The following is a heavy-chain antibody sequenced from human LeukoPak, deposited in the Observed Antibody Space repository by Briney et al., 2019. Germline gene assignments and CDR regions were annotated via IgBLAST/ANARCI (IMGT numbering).Heavy chain of an antibody. D-gene: IGHD2-21*01. CDR3: ARQIAVVEPTDPNWFDS. V-gene: IGHV4-39*07. CDR1: GGSISSSSFY. CDR2: IFYSGNT. Sequence: PSETLSLTCTVSGGSISSSSFYWGWIRQPPGKGLEGIGSIFYSGNTYYTPSLQSRVTMSLDTSKSQFSLSLTSVTAADTAVYYCARQIAVVEPTDPNWFDSWGQGTPVTVSS. J-gene: IGHJ5*01.